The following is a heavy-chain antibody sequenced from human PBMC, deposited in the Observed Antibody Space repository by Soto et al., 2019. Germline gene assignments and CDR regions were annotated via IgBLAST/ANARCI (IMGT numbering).Heavy chain of an antibody. CDR1: GGSFSGYY. CDR3: ARGQVSSAGEFDY. CDR2: INHSGST. J-gene: IGHJ4*02. D-gene: IGHD6-6*01. V-gene: IGHV4-34*01. Sequence: SETLSLTCAVYGGSFSGYYWSWIRQPPGKGLEWIGEINHSGSTNYNPSLKSRATISVDTSKNQFSLKLSSVTAADTAVYYCARGQVSSAGEFDYWGQGTLVTVSS.